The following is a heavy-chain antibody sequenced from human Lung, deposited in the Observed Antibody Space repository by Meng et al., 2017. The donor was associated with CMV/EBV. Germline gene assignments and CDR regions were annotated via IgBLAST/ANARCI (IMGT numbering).Heavy chain of an antibody. J-gene: IGHJ6*02. D-gene: IGHD2-2*02. CDR2: IIPIFGIA. CDR3: ARDRTGDCSSTSCYNYYYYYGTDV. Sequence: SXXNFSKTYSGTFSSSAFSCWRQAPGQGLQWMGGIIPIFGIANYAQKSQGRVTITTDESTSKADMELSSLRSEDTAVYYCARDRTGDCSSTSCYNYYYYYGTDVWXQGTXVT. V-gene: IGHV1-69*05. CDR1: SGTFSSSA.